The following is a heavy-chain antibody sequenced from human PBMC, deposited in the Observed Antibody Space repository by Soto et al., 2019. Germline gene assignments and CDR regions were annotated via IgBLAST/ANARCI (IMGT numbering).Heavy chain of an antibody. CDR3: ARRRNYDFWSGYDY. Sequence: QITLKESGPTLVKPTQTLTLTCTFSGFSLSTSGVGVGWIRQPPVKALEWLALMYWDDDTRYSPSQKSRLTITKDTSKNQVVLTLTHMDPVDTDTSYYARRRNYDFWSGYDYWGQGTLVTVSS. V-gene: IGHV2-5*02. CDR2: MYWDDDT. D-gene: IGHD3-3*01. J-gene: IGHJ4*02. CDR1: GFSLSTSGVG.